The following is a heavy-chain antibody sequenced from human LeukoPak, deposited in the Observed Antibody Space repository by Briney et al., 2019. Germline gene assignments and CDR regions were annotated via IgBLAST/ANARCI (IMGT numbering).Heavy chain of an antibody. Sequence: SETLSLTCTVSGYSISSGYYWGWIRQPPGKGLEWIGSIYHSGSTYYNPSLKSRVTISVDTSKNHLSLKLNSVTAADTAVYYCARVAAGIGFFQHWGQGTLVTVSS. CDR1: GYSISSGYY. CDR2: IYHSGST. J-gene: IGHJ1*01. CDR3: ARVAAGIGFFQH. V-gene: IGHV4-38-2*02. D-gene: IGHD6-13*01.